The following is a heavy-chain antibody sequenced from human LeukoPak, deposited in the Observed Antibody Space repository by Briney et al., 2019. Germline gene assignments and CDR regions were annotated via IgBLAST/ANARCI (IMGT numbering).Heavy chain of an antibody. J-gene: IGHJ4*02. CDR3: ARDLSVDTGLVTWDY. V-gene: IGHV1-46*01. D-gene: IGHD5-18*01. CDR1: GYTFTSYY. CDR2: INPSGGST. Sequence: ASVKVSCKASGYTFTSYYMHWVRQAPGQGLEWMGIINPSGGSTTYAQKFQGRVTMTRDTSTSTVYMELSSLRSEDTAVYYCARDLSVDTGLVTWDYWGQGTLVTVSS.